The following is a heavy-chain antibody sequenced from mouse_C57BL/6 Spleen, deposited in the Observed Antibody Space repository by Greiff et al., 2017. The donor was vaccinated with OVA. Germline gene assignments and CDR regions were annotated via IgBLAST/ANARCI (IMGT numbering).Heavy chain of an antibody. CDR2: IYPGDGDT. CDR3: AREEVYYWYFDV. CDR1: GYAFSSSW. V-gene: IGHV1-82*01. J-gene: IGHJ1*03. Sequence: VQLQQSGPELVKPGASVKISCKASGYAFSSSWMNWVKQRPGKGLEWIGRIYPGDGDTNYNGKFKGKATLTADKSSSTAYMQLSSLTSEDSAVYFCAREEVYYWYFDVWGTGTTVTVSS.